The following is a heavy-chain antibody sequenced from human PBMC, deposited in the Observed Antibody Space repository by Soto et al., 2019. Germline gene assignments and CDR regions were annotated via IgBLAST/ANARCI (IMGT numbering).Heavy chain of an antibody. V-gene: IGHV3-23*01. CDR1: GFTFSSYA. Sequence: GGSLRLSCAASGFTFSSYAVSWVRQAPGKGPEWTSSISGSGSTIYYADSVKGRFTISRDNSKNTLYLQMSSLRAEDTAVYYCAKLFYYYDSSGYYYFDYWGHGTLVTVSS. D-gene: IGHD3-22*01. CDR3: AKLFYYYDSSGYYYFDY. J-gene: IGHJ4*01. CDR2: ISGSGSTI.